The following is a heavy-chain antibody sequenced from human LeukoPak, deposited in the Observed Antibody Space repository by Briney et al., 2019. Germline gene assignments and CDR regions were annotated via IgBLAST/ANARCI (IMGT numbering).Heavy chain of an antibody. J-gene: IGHJ3*02. V-gene: IGHV3-73*01. CDR2: IRSKANSYAT. CDR3: TSSTRFLEWINAFDI. Sequence: GGSLKLSCAASGFTFSGSAMHWVRQASGKGLEWVGRIRSKANSYATAYAASVKGRFTISRDDSKNTAYLQMNSLKTEDTAVYYCTSSTRFLEWINAFDIWGQGTMVTASS. D-gene: IGHD3-3*01. CDR1: GFTFSGSA.